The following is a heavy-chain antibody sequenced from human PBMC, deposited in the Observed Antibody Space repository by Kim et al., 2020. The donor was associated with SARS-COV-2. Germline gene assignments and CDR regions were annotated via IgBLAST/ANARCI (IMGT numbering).Heavy chain of an antibody. CDR2: IRSKAYGGTT. V-gene: IGHV3-49*03. J-gene: IGHJ4*02. CDR1: GFTFGDYA. CDR3: TRIDYGSGADY. D-gene: IGHD3-10*01. Sequence: GGSLRLSCTASGFTFGDYAMSWFRQAPGKGLEWVGFIRSKAYGGTTEYAASVKGRFTISRDDSKSIAYLQMNSLKTEDTAVYYCTRIDYGSGADYWGQGTLVTVSS.